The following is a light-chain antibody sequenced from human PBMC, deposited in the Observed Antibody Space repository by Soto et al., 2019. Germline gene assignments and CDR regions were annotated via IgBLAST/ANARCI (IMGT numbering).Light chain of an antibody. CDR3: QQYCSSPQT. Sequence: EIVLTQSPGTLSLSPGDRATLSCRASQSVSGSFLAWYQQKPGQAPRLLIYGVSSRATGIPDRFSGSGSGTDFTLTISRLEPEDFAVYYCQQYCSSPQTFGQGTKLEIK. CDR2: GVS. J-gene: IGKJ2*01. V-gene: IGKV3-20*01. CDR1: QSVSGSF.